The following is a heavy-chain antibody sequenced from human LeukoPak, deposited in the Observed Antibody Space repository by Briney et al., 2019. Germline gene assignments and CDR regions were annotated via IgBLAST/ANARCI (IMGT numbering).Heavy chain of an antibody. V-gene: IGHV1-46*01. Sequence: ASVKVSCKASGYTFTSYYMHWVRQAPGQGLEWMGITNPSGGSTSYAQKFQGRVTMTRDMSTSTVYMELSSPRSEDTAVYYCARDRPYCSSTSCYVYYYYYMDVWGKGTTVTVSS. CDR2: TNPSGGST. D-gene: IGHD2-2*01. CDR1: GYTFTSYY. CDR3: ARDRPYCSSTSCYVYYYYYMDV. J-gene: IGHJ6*03.